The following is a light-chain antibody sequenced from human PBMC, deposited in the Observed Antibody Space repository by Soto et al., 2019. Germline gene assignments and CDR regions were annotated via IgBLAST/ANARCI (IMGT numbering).Light chain of an antibody. CDR2: DAS. CDR3: EHRRA. Sequence: EIVMTQSPATLSVSPGERATLSCRVSQSISRNLAWYQQKPGQAPRLLIYDASTRATGVPARFSGSGSGTAFTLTISSLEPEDSAVYYCEHRRAFGQGTLLEIK. J-gene: IGKJ5*01. V-gene: IGKV3-11*01. CDR1: QSISRN.